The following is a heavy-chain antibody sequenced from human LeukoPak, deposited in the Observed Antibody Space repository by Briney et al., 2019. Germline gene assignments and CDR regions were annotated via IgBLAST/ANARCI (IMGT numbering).Heavy chain of an antibody. J-gene: IGHJ3*02. CDR3: ARGGGSYCFALDI. CDR2: TYYRSKWDY. Sequence: SQTLSLTCAISGDSFSSNTDAWNWMRQSPSRGLEGLGRTYYRSKWDYNYAPSVRSRVSINPDTSTKHLALQLNCVTPADEAAYYCARGGGSYCFALDIWGHGTLVTVSS. D-gene: IGHD1-26*01. V-gene: IGHV6-1*01. CDR1: GDSFSSNTDA.